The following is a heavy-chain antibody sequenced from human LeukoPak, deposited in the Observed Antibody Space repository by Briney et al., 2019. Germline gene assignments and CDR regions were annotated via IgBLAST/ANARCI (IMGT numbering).Heavy chain of an antibody. D-gene: IGHD3-10*01. CDR3: ARSGSRLSRDFDY. CDR2: IIPIFGTA. CDR1: GGTFSSYA. J-gene: IGHJ4*02. Sequence: SVKVSCKASGGTFSSYAISWVRQAPGQGLEWMGGIIPIFGTANYAQKFQGRVTITADESTSTAYMELSSLRSEDTAVCYCARSGSRLSRDFDYWGQGTLVTVSS. V-gene: IGHV1-69*13.